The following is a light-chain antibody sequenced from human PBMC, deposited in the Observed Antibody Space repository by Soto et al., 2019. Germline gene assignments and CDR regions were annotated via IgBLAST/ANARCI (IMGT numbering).Light chain of an antibody. V-gene: IGLV1-44*01. Sequence: QSVLTQPPSASGTPGQRVTISCSGSGSSIGTNTVNWYRQLPGTAPKLLIYGDNQRPSGVPDQFSASKSGTSASLAISGLQSEDEADYYCAAWDGSLNNVLFGGGTKLTVL. J-gene: IGLJ2*01. CDR1: GSSIGTNT. CDR2: GDN. CDR3: AAWDGSLNNVL.